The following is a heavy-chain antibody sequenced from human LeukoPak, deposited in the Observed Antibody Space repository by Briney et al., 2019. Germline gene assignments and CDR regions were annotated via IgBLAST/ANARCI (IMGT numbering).Heavy chain of an antibody. CDR1: GGSFSGYY. Sequence: SETLSLTCAVYGGSFSGYYWSWIRQPPGKGLEWIGEINHSGSTNYNPSLKSRVTISVDTSKNQFSLKLSSVTAADTAVYYCATSAGGYCSSTSCSGPFGYWGQGTLVTVSS. J-gene: IGHJ4*02. D-gene: IGHD2-2*01. V-gene: IGHV4-34*01. CDR2: INHSGST. CDR3: ATSAGGYCSSTSCSGPFGY.